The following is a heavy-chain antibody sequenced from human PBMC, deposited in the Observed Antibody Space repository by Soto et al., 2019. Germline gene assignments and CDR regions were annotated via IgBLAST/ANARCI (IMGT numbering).Heavy chain of an antibody. CDR3: ARGDRGAFAL. CDR1: GFTFSYYW. V-gene: IGHV3-74*01. CDR2: IHSDGSST. J-gene: IGHJ3*01. Sequence: EVQLVESGGGLVRPGGSLRLSCAASGFTFSYYWMHCVRQAPGKGLVWVSRIHSDGSSTTYADFVKGRFIISRDNARNTVDLQMNSVRVEDTAVYYCARGDRGAFALWGQGTVVTVSS. D-gene: IGHD1-26*01.